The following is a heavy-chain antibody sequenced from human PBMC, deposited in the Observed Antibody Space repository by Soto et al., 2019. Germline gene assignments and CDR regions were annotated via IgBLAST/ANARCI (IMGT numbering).Heavy chain of an antibody. Sequence: SETLSLTCAVSGYSITSGYYWGWIRQPPGKGLEWIGSIYHSGSTYYNPSLKSRVTISVDTSENQFSLKLSSVTAADTAMYYCARDSSSLDPWGQGSLVTVSS. CDR2: IYHSGST. D-gene: IGHD6-13*01. J-gene: IGHJ5*02. V-gene: IGHV4-38-2*02. CDR3: ARDSSSLDP. CDR1: GYSITSGYY.